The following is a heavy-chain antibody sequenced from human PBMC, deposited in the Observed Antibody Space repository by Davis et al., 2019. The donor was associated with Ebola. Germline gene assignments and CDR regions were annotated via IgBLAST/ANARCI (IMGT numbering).Heavy chain of an antibody. CDR2: IVWHSQVI. Sequence: SLKIPCAASGFDLHVSAMHWVRQLPGRGLECVSTIVWHSQVIGYAGSVRGRFTISSDNAKNSLYLQLDSLRVEDTALYYCVKDKSVAGDTYFHHWGQGTLVTVSS. V-gene: IGHV3-9*01. CDR1: GFDLHVSA. D-gene: IGHD6-19*01. CDR3: VKDKSVAGDTYFHH. J-gene: IGHJ1*01.